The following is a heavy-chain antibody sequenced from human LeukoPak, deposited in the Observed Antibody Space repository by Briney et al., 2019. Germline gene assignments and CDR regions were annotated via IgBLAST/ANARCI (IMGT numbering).Heavy chain of an antibody. CDR2: IYVTGST. CDR3: ARQHQDAFDI. D-gene: IGHD6-13*01. Sequence: SETLSLTCTVSGGSISSYYWSWIRQPPGKGLEWIGYIYVTGSTNYNPSLKSRVTISLDTSKNQFSLKLSSVTAADTAVYYCARQHQDAFDIWGQGTMVTVSS. V-gene: IGHV4-59*01. CDR1: GGSISSYY. J-gene: IGHJ3*02.